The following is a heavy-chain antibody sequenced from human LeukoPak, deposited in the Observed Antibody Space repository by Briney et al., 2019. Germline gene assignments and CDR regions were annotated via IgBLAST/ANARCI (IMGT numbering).Heavy chain of an antibody. Sequence: GESLKISCKASGYSFTSYRIGWVRQMPGKGLEWMGIIDPSDSETRYTPSFQGQATISVDKSLTTAYLQWNSLKASDTSMYYCARQTAMGRSGDYWGQGTLVTVSS. D-gene: IGHD5-18*01. CDR1: GYSFTSYR. CDR2: IDPSDSET. V-gene: IGHV5-51*01. J-gene: IGHJ4*02. CDR3: ARQTAMGRSGDY.